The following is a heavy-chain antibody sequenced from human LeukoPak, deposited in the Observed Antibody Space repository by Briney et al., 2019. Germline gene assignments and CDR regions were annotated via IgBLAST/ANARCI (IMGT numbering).Heavy chain of an antibody. CDR1: GFNFVNYA. V-gene: IGHV3-30*04. CDR3: AREIRGYYAAY. CDR2: ISYDGSFQ. D-gene: IGHD3-3*01. Sequence: GGSLRLSCAASGFNFVNYAMHWVRQAPGKGLDWVALISYDGSFQSYADSVKGRFTISRDSSTNTVSLQMNSLRDEDTAMYYCAREIRGYYAAYWGQGILVTVSS. J-gene: IGHJ4*02.